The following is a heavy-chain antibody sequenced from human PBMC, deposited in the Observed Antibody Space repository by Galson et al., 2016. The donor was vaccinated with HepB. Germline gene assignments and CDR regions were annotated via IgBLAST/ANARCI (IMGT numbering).Heavy chain of an antibody. D-gene: IGHD2-8*01. CDR1: GYTFTSYG. CDR3: ARDWGADICTNGVCYGGLGY. CDR2: ISAYNGNT. J-gene: IGHJ4*02. V-gene: IGHV1-18*04. Sequence: SVKVSCKASGYTFTSYGISWVRQAPGQGLEWMGWISAYNGNTNYAQKPQGRVTMTTDTSTSTAYMELRSLRSDDTAVYYCARDWGADICTNGVCYGGLGYWGQGTLVTVSS.